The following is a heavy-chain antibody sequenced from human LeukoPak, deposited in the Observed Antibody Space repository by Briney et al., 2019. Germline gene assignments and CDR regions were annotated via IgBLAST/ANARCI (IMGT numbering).Heavy chain of an antibody. V-gene: IGHV3-30-3*01. Sequence: PGGSLRLSCAASGFTFSSYAMYWVRQAPGKGLEWVAVISYDGSNKYSADSVKGRFTISRDNSKNTLYLQMNSLRAEDTAVWYCARETSDWYFDLWGRGTLVTVSS. CDR3: ARETSDWYFDL. CDR1: GFTFSSYA. CDR2: ISYDGSNK. J-gene: IGHJ2*01.